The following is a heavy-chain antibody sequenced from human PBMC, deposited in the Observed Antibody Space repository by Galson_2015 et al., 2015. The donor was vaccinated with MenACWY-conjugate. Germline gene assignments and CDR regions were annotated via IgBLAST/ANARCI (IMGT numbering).Heavy chain of an antibody. V-gene: IGHV3-7*03. CDR3: ARGNPSYYDSSSGSYPSAFDL. CDR1: GFTFSTYW. D-gene: IGHD3-3*01. J-gene: IGHJ4*02. Sequence: SLRLSCAASGFTFSTYWMNWVRQVPGKGLEWVANMKQDGVEKFYVDSVRGRFTISRDNAKNSLSLQINSLRAEDTAVYYCARGNPSYYDSSSGSYPSAFDLWGQGTLVSVSS. CDR2: MKQDGVEK.